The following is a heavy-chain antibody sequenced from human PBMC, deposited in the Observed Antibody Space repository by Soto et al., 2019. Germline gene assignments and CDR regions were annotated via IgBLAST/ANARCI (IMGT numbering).Heavy chain of an antibody. D-gene: IGHD3-10*01. CDR1: GFTFTSSA. Sequence: GASVKVSCKASGFTFTSSAVQWVRQARGQRLEWIGWIVVGIGNTNYAQKFQERVTITTDKSTSTAYMELSSLRSEDTAVYYCASSSSSGAVGSGSYYNDYWGQGTLVTVSS. J-gene: IGHJ4*02. V-gene: IGHV1-58*01. CDR3: ASSSSSGAVGSGSYYNDY. CDR2: IVVGIGNT.